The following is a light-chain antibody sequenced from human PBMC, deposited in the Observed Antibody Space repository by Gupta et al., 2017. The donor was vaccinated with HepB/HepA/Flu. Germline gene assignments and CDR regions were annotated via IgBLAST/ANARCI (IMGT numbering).Light chain of an antibody. V-gene: IGKV1-5*03. Sequence: DIQMTQSPSTLSASVGDRVTITCRASQSISTWLAWYQQKPGTAPKLLIYKASNLETGVPSRFSGSGSGTDFTLTISSLQPDDFATYYCQQYKSYFLSFGGGTKVEIK. CDR2: KAS. J-gene: IGKJ4*01. CDR1: QSISTW. CDR3: QQYKSYFLS.